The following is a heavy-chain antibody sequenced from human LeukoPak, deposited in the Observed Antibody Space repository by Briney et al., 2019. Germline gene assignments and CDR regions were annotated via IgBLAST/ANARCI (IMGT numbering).Heavy chain of an antibody. CDR3: AKDRRDLVATIDY. J-gene: IGHJ4*02. Sequence: GGSLRLSCAASGFTFSSYGMHWVRQAPGKGLEWVAFIRYDGSNEYYADSVKGRFTISRDNSKNTLYLQMNSLRAEDTAVYYCAKDRRDLVATIDYWGQGTLVTVSS. V-gene: IGHV3-30*02. D-gene: IGHD3-10*01. CDR2: IRYDGSNE. CDR1: GFTFSSYG.